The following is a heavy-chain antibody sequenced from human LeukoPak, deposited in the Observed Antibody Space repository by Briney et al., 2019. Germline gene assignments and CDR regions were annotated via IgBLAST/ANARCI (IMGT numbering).Heavy chain of an antibody. Sequence: GGSLRLSCAASGFVFSSYGMHWVRQAPGKGLEGVAVIWSDGSYKDYADSVKGRSTISGDNSKNTLYLQMNSLRAEDTAVYYCARDGGSGSPKVYFDYWGQGTLVTVSS. CDR1: GFVFSSYG. CDR2: IWSDGSYK. CDR3: ARDGGSGSPKVYFDY. D-gene: IGHD3-10*01. J-gene: IGHJ4*02. V-gene: IGHV3-33*01.